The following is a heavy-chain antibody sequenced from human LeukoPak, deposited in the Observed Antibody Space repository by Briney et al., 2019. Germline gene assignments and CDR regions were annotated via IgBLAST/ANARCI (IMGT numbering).Heavy chain of an antibody. J-gene: IGHJ4*02. V-gene: IGHV3-30*04. Sequence: PGGSLRLSCAASGFTFSSYAMHWVRQAPGKGLEWVAVISYDGSNKYYADSVKGRFTISRDNSKNTLYLQMNSLRAEDTAVYYCARVSPYGQIRGPFDYWGQGTLVTVSS. D-gene: IGHD3-10*01. CDR2: ISYDGSNK. CDR1: GFTFSSYA. CDR3: ARVSPYGQIRGPFDY.